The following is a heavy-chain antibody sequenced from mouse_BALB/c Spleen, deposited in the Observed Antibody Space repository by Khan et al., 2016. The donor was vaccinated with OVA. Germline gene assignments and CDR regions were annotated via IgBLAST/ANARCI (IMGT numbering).Heavy chain of an antibody. J-gene: IGHJ3*01. CDR3: VRDGAYHRNDGWFDY. CDR1: GYTFTSYT. V-gene: IGHV1-4*01. CDR2: INPSNGYT. Sequence: QVQLQQSGAELARPGASVKMSCKASGYTFTSYTIHWIKKRPGQGLEWIGYINPSNGYTKYNQKFKDKATLTTDKSSTTAYLQLSSLTSDDSAVYNCVRDGAYHRNDGWFDYGGQGTLVTVSA. D-gene: IGHD2-14*01.